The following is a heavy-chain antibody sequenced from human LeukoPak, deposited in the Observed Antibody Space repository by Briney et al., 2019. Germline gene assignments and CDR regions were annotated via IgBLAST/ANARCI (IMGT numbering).Heavy chain of an antibody. D-gene: IGHD5-24*01. Sequence: SVKGSCKASGGTFSSYAISWVRQAPGQGLEWMGRIIPILGIANYVQKFQGGVTITADKSTSTAYMQLSSLRPDDTAVYSCARAYLPVALVEMANKHPLDYWGQGTMVTVPS. V-gene: IGHV1-69*04. CDR3: ARAYLPVALVEMANKHPLDY. CDR1: GGTFSSYA. J-gene: IGHJ4*02. CDR2: IIPILGIA.